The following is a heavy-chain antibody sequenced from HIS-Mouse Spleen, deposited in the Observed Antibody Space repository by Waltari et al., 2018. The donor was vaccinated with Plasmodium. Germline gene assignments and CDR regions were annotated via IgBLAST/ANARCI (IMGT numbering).Heavy chain of an antibody. CDR2: FNYSGRT. J-gene: IGHJ3*02. V-gene: IGHV4-39*01. D-gene: IGHD6-19*01. Sequence: QLQLQESGPGLVQPSETLSLTCTVSGGSISSSSYYWGWIRHPPGKGLEWIGDFNYSGRTEHNPSLKSRDTMALDTGKSHFSLKLSSGTAADTAVYYCARHCCSSGWSDAFDIWGQGTMVTVAS. CDR3: ARHCCSSGWSDAFDI. CDR1: GGSISSSSYY.